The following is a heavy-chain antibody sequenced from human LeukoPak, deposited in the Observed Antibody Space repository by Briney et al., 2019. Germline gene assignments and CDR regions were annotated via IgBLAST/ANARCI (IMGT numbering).Heavy chain of an antibody. J-gene: IGHJ5*02. CDR3: ARVTTRTYYDFWSGYYLGGWFDP. Sequence: GASVKVSCKASGYTFTGYYMHWVRQAPGQGLEWMGWINPNSGGTNYAQKFQGRVTMTRDTSISTAYMELSRLRSDDTAVYYCARVTTRTYYDFWSGYYLGGWFDPWGQGTLVTVST. CDR2: INPNSGGT. CDR1: GYTFTGYY. V-gene: IGHV1-2*02. D-gene: IGHD3-3*01.